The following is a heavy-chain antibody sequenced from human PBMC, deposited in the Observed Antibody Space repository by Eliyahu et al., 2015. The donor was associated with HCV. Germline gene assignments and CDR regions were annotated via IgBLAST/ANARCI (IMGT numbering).Heavy chain of an antibody. Sequence: EVQLVESGGGLVQPGGSLRLSCAASGFTFNNYAMXWVRQAPGKGLGGVSSIXDGSGGSAYYAGSVKGRFTISRDNSKSTLYLQMNSLRAEDTAVYYCAKIFVHSTSLYYFDHWGQGTLVTASS. J-gene: IGHJ4*02. D-gene: IGHD6-6*01. CDR3: AKIFVHSTSLYYFDH. V-gene: IGHV3-23*04. CDR1: GFTFNNYA. CDR2: IXDGSGGSA.